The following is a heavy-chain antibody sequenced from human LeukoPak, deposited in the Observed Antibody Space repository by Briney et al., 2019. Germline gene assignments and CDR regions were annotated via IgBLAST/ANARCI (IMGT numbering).Heavy chain of an antibody. D-gene: IGHD2-2*01. V-gene: IGHV1-2*02. CDR3: ASRPEYCSSTSCYSGSGSFDY. CDR2: INPNSGGT. CDR1: GYTFTGYY. Sequence: ASVKVSCKASGYTFTGYYMHWVRQAPGQGLEWMGWINPNSGGTNYAQKFQGRVTMTRDTSISTAYMELSRLRSDDTAVYYCASRPEYCSSTSCYSGSGSFDYWGQGTLVTVSS. J-gene: IGHJ4*02.